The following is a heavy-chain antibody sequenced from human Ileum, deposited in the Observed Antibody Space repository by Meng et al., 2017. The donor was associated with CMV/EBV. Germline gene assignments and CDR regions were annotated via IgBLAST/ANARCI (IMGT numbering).Heavy chain of an antibody. V-gene: IGHV4-30-4*01. D-gene: IGHD6-6*01. CDR1: GASISSGHYY. Sequence: HLQQSAPRLVHPPQPLSLTCTVSGASISSGHYYWSWIRQPPGKGLEWIGHIHDSGSTYYNPSLQSRVTISVDTSKNQFSLKLSSVTAADTAVYYCARVWGIAVRPLDYWGQGTLVTVSS. J-gene: IGHJ4*02. CDR3: ARVWGIAVRPLDY. CDR2: IHDSGST.